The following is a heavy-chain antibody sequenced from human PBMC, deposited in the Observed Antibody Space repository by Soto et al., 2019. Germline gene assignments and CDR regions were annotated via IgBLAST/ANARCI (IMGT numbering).Heavy chain of an antibody. CDR1: GGSFSGYY. Sequence: SETLSLTCAVYGGSFSGYYWSWIRQPPGKGLEWIGEINHSGSTNYNPSLKSRVTISVDTSKNQFSLKLSSVTAADTAVYYCAGRGLGLIILGYCSGGSCYSRGFDYWGQGTLVTVSS. J-gene: IGHJ4*02. V-gene: IGHV4-34*01. CDR3: AGRGLGLIILGYCSGGSCYSRGFDY. CDR2: INHSGST. D-gene: IGHD2-15*01.